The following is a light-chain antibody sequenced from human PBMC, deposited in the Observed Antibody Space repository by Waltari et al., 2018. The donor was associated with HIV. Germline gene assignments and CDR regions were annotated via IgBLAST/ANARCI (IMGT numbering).Light chain of an antibody. CDR1: NSHIGTNY. V-gene: IGLV1-47*01. CDR3: AAWDDSLSGRV. Sequence: QSVLTQAPSASGTPGQRVTISCSGSNSHIGTNYVYWYQQLPGTAPKLLIYKDNQRPSGAPDRFSGSKSDTSASLAISGLRSEDEADYFCAAWDDSLSGRVFGGGTKLTVL. CDR2: KDN. J-gene: IGLJ3*02.